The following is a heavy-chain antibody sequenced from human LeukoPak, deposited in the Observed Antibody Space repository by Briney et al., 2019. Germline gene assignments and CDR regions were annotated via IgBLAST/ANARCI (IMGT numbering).Heavy chain of an antibody. V-gene: IGHV3-23*01. J-gene: IGHJ3*02. CDR1: GFTFSSYA. D-gene: IGHD5-18*01. CDR2: ISGSGGST. CDR3: ARARSSYGYGDAFDI. Sequence: GGSLRLFCAASGFTFSSYAMSWVRQAPGKGLEWVSAISGSGGSTYYADSVKGRFTISRDNSKNTLYLQMNSLRAEDTAVYYCARARSSYGYGDAFDIWGQGTMVTVSS.